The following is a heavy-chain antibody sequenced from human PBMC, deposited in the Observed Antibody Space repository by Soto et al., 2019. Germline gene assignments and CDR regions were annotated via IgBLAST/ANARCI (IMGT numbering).Heavy chain of an antibody. Sequence: SDTLSLTCAVYGGSFSGYYWSWIRQPPGKGLEWIGEINHSGSTNYNPSLKSRVTISVDTSKNQFSLKLSSVTAADTAVCYCARSGYSSSWYPGPYYYYGMDVWGQGTTVT. CDR3: ARSGYSSSWYPGPYYYYGMDV. J-gene: IGHJ6*02. CDR2: INHSGST. D-gene: IGHD6-13*01. CDR1: GGSFSGYY. V-gene: IGHV4-34*01.